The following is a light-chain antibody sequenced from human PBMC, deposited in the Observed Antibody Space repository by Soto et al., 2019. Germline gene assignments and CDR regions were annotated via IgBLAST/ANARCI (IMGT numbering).Light chain of an antibody. CDR1: QSVNSNY. CDR2: GAS. V-gene: IGKV3-20*01. CDR3: QQYGSSFRYT. J-gene: IGKJ2*01. Sequence: EIVLTQSPGTLSLSPGERATLSCRASQSVNSNYVTWYQQKPGQAPRLLIYGASSSATGIPDRFSDSGSGTDFPLTISSVEPEDVAVYYCQQYGSSFRYTFGQGTKLEIK.